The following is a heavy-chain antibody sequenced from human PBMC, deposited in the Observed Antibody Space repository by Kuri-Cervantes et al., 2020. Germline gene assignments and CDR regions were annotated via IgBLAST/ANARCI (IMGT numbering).Heavy chain of an antibody. J-gene: IGHJ5*02. V-gene: IGHV3-7*01. CDR3: AKGNYYYDSSGYYYGWFDP. Sequence: GGSLRLSCAASGFTFSNYWMSWVRQAPGKGLEWVANIKQDGSEKYYVDSVKGRFTISRDNAKNSLHLQMNSLRVEDTAVYYCAKGNYYYDSSGYYYGWFDPWGQGTLVTVSS. CDR2: IKQDGSEK. D-gene: IGHD3-22*01. CDR1: GFTFSNYW.